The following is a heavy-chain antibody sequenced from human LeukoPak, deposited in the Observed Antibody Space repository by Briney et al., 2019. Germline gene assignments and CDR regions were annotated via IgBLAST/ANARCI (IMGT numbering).Heavy chain of an antibody. CDR1: GGSLSGYY. CDR2: INHSGST. J-gene: IGHJ4*02. V-gene: IGHV4-34*01. Sequence: SETLSLTCAVYGGSLSGYYWSWIRQPPGKGLEWIGEINHSGSTNYNPSLKSRVTISVDTSKNQFSLKLSSVTAADTAVYYCARRRLRYFDWLSAQPYFDYWGQGTLVTVSS. D-gene: IGHD3-9*01. CDR3: ARRRLRYFDWLSAQPYFDY.